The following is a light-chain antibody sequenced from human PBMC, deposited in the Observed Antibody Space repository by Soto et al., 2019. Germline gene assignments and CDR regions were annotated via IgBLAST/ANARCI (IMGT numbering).Light chain of an antibody. CDR1: SSNIGSNS. J-gene: IGLJ2*01. Sequence: QSVLTQPPSASGTPGQRVTISCSGSSSNIGSNSVSWYQELPGTAPKLLIYSNIQRPSGVPDRFSDSKSGTSASLAISGLQSEDEADYYCAAWDDSLNGVVFGGGTKVTVL. CDR2: SNI. V-gene: IGLV1-44*01. CDR3: AAWDDSLNGVV.